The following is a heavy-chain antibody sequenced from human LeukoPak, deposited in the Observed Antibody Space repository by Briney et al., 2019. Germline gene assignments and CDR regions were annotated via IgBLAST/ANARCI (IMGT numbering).Heavy chain of an antibody. CDR2: ISSSSSPI. J-gene: IGHJ4*02. Sequence: GGSLRLSCSASGFTFSSNGMNWLRQAPGKGLEWFSYISSSSSPIYYEDSVKGRFTISRDNAKHSLYPQMNSLRDEDTAVYYCARRIAVAAFDYWGQGTLVTVSS. D-gene: IGHD6-19*01. CDR1: GFTFSSNG. CDR3: ARRIAVAAFDY. V-gene: IGHV3-48*02.